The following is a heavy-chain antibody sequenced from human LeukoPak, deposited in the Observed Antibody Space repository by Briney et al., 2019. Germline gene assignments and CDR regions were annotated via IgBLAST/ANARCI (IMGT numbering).Heavy chain of an antibody. Sequence: SCKVSGYTLTELSMHWVRQAPGKGLEWVAVIWYDGSNKDYADSVKGRFTVSRDNSRNTLFLQMNSLRVEDTAVYYCATDRATQYFDYWGQGTLVSVPS. CDR1: GYTLTELS. D-gene: IGHD2-15*01. CDR3: ATDRATQYFDY. J-gene: IGHJ4*02. V-gene: IGHV3-33*01. CDR2: IWYDGSNK.